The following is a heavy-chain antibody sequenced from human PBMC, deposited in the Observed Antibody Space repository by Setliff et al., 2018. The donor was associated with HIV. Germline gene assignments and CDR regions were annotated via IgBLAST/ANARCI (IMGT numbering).Heavy chain of an antibody. J-gene: IGHJ4*02. CDR1: GFTFSSYG. CDR2: IWYDGSNK. CDR3: AKDRGAYDYFDY. D-gene: IGHD3-22*01. V-gene: IGHV3-33*06. Sequence: GGSLRLSCAASGFTFSSYGMHWVRQAPGKGLEWVAVIWYDGSNKYYADSVKGRFTISRDNSKNTLSLQMNSLRAEDTAVYYCAKDRGAYDYFDYWGQGTLVTVS.